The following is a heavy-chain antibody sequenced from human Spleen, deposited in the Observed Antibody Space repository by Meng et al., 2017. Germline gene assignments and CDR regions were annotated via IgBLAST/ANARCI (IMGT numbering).Heavy chain of an antibody. V-gene: IGHV4-4*02. CDR2: LLHRGSS. Sequence: QVQLRESGPALVKPSETLSLTFAVSGASITNHNWWAWVRQPPGTGLEWIGELLHRGSSAYNPSLKSRVSMSIDKSKYQFSLKLTSVTAADTAVYHCLRGSGGSVWGQGTLVTVSS. J-gene: IGHJ1*01. D-gene: IGHD3-10*01. CDR1: GASITNHNW. CDR3: LRGSGGSV.